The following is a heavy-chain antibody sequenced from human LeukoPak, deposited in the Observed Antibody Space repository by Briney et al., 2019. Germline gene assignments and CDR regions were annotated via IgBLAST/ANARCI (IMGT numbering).Heavy chain of an antibody. J-gene: IGHJ4*02. D-gene: IGHD3-10*02. V-gene: IGHV4-61*01. CDR1: GVSVSSGTHY. CDR3: ARESGAAKIGQMLNY. CDR2: VYYSGST. Sequence: SETLSLTCTVSGVSVSSGTHYWSWIRQPPGKGLEWIGYVYYSGSTNYDSSLKSRVTISVDTSKNQFSLTLSSVTAADTAVFYCARESGAAKIGQMLNYWGQGTLVTVSS.